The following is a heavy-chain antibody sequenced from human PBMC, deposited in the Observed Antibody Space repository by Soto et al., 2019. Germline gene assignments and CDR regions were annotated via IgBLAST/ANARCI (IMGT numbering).Heavy chain of an antibody. J-gene: IGHJ4*02. V-gene: IGHV3-30-3*01. CDR2: ISYDGSNK. D-gene: IGHD6-19*01. CDR3: ARPYSSGWYGDLDY. CDR1: GFTFSSYA. Sequence: QVQLVESGGGVGQPGRSLRLSCTASGFTFSSYAMHWDRQAPGKGLEWVAVISYDGSNKYYADSVKGRFTISRDNSKNTMYLQMNSLRVEDTAVYYCARPYSSGWYGDLDYWGQGTLVTVSS.